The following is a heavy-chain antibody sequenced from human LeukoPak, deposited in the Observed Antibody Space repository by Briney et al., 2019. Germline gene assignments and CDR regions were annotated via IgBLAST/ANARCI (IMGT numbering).Heavy chain of an antibody. D-gene: IGHD2-21*02. J-gene: IGHJ4*02. Sequence: PGGSLRLSCAASGFTFSSYAMSWVRQAPGKGLEWVSAISGSGGSTYYADSVKGRFTISRDNSKNTLYLQMNSLRAEDTAVYYCAKDGLHVVTAMTFDYWGQGTLVTVSS. V-gene: IGHV3-23*01. CDR3: AKDGLHVVTAMTFDY. CDR2: ISGSGGST. CDR1: GFTFSSYA.